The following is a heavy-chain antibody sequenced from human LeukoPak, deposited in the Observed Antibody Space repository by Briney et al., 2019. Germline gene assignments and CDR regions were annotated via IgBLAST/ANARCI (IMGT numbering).Heavy chain of an antibody. Sequence: RGESLKISCKGPGYSFTSYWIGWVRPMPGKGLEWMGIIYPGDSDTRYSPSFQGQVTISADKSISTAYLQWSSLKASDTAMYYCARRRYDSSGYYHYFDYWGQGTLVTVSS. V-gene: IGHV5-51*01. CDR1: GYSFTSYW. D-gene: IGHD3-22*01. J-gene: IGHJ4*02. CDR3: ARRRYDSSGYYHYFDY. CDR2: IYPGDSDT.